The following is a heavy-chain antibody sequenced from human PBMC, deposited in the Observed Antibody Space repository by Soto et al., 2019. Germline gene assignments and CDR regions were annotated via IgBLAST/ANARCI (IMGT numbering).Heavy chain of an antibody. J-gene: IGHJ4*01. V-gene: IGHV1-46*01. D-gene: IGHD1-26*01. CDR3: VRVLRVGWDY. CDR2: FNPRADTT. CDR1: GYTLSDAN. Sequence: GASVKVSCKASGYTLSDANINWVRQAPGQGPEWMGIFNPRADTTNYAQKFQGRVTMTRDTSTSTVYMELSSLRSEDTAVYYCVRVLRVGWDYWG.